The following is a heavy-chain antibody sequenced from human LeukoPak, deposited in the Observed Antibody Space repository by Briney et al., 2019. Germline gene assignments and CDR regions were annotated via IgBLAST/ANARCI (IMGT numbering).Heavy chain of an antibody. Sequence: GGSLRLSCAATGFTFDDYGMSWVRQAPGKGLEWVSGINWNGGSTGYADSVKGRFTISRDNAKNSLYLQMNSLRAEDTALYYCARGGYYGDYTYDAFDIWGQGTMVTVSS. CDR2: INWNGGST. CDR3: ARGGYYGDYTYDAFDI. CDR1: GFTFDDYG. V-gene: IGHV3-20*04. D-gene: IGHD4-17*01. J-gene: IGHJ3*02.